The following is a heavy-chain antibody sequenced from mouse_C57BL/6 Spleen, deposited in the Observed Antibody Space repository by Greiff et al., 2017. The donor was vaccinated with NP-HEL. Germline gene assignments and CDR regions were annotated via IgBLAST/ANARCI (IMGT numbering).Heavy chain of an antibody. J-gene: IGHJ2*01. CDR2: INPNNGGT. V-gene: IGHV1-26*01. CDR1: GYTFTDYY. D-gene: IGHD2-4*01. CDR3: ALGGYYDYDRGFDY. Sequence: EVQLQQSGPELVKPGASVKISCKASGYTFTDYYMNWVKQSHGKSLEWIGDINPNNGGTSYNQKFKGKATLTVDKSSSTAYMELRSLTSEDYAVYYCALGGYYDYDRGFDYWGQGTTLTVSS.